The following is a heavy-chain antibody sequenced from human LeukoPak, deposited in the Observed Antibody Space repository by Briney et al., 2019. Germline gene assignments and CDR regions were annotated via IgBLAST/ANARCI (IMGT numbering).Heavy chain of an antibody. CDR2: IYSDGSST. CDR1: GFTFSNYW. J-gene: IGHJ3*02. D-gene: IGHD4-17*01. CDR3: RLRSDAFEI. V-gene: IGHV3-74*01. Sequence: GGSLRLPCAASGFTFSNYWMNWVRQAPGKGLVWVSRIYSDGSSTSHADSVKGRFTISRDNARNTLYLHMNTLRVEDTAVYYCRLRSDAFEIWGQGTLVTVSS.